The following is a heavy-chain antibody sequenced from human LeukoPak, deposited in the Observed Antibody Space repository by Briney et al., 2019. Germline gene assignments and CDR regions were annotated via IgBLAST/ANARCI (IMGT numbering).Heavy chain of an antibody. Sequence: SETLSLTCTVSGGSISSGDYYWSWIRQPPGKGLEWIGYIYYSGSTYYNPSLKSRVTISVDSSRTQFSLKLSSMTAADTAVYYCARRSPREKTRPFDYWGQGTLVTVSS. V-gene: IGHV4-30-4*02. CDR1: GGSISSGDYY. CDR2: IYYSGST. J-gene: IGHJ4*02. CDR3: ARRSPREKTRPFDY. D-gene: IGHD3-10*01.